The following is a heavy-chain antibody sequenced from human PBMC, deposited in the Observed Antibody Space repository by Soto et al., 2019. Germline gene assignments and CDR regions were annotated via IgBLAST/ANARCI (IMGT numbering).Heavy chain of an antibody. Sequence: QVQLVQSGAEVKKPGSSVKVSCKASGGTFSSYAISWVRQAPGQGLEWMGGIIPIFGTANYAQKFQGRVTITADESXSTAYMELXXXXXXDTAVYYCARDRLAAAGNFDYWGQGTLVTVSS. J-gene: IGHJ4*02. CDR3: ARDRLAAAGNFDY. D-gene: IGHD6-13*01. CDR1: GGTFSSYA. CDR2: IIPIFGTA. V-gene: IGHV1-69*12.